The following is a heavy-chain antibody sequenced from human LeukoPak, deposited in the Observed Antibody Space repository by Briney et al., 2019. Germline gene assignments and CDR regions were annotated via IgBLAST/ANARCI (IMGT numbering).Heavy chain of an antibody. J-gene: IGHJ4*02. Sequence: ASETLSLTCTVSGGSISSYYWSWIRQPPGKGLEWIGYIYYSGSTNYNPSLKSRVTISVDTSKNQFSLKLSSVTAADTAMYYCARLYYDSSAYFPDYWGQGTLVTVSS. V-gene: IGHV4-59*08. CDR2: IYYSGST. CDR3: ARLYYDSSAYFPDY. D-gene: IGHD3-22*01. CDR1: GGSISSYY.